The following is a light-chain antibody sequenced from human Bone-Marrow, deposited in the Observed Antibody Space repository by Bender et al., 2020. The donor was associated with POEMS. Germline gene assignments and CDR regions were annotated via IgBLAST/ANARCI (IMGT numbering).Light chain of an antibody. CDR2: QVN. CDR3: CSYVGSSTFF. CDR1: SSDIGIYNY. Sequence: QSALTQPPSASGSPGQSVTFSCTGTSSDIGIYNYVSWYQHLPGKAPKLIIYQVNKRPSGVPDRFSGSKSGNTASLTVSGLQAEDEADYYCCSYVGSSTFFFGAGTEVSVL. V-gene: IGLV2-8*01. J-gene: IGLJ1*01.